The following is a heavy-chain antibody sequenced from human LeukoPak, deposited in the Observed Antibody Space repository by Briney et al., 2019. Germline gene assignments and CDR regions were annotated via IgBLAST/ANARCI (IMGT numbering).Heavy chain of an antibody. CDR2: ISYDGSNK. CDR1: EFTFSSYG. J-gene: IGHJ4*02. Sequence: PGGSLRLSCAASEFTFSSYGMHWVRQAPGKGLEWVAVISYDGSNKYYAESAKGRFTISRDNSKNTLYLQMNSLRAEDTAVYYCAERGSDWYFHNWGQGTLVTVSS. CDR3: AERGSDWYFHN. D-gene: IGHD6-19*01. V-gene: IGHV3-30*18.